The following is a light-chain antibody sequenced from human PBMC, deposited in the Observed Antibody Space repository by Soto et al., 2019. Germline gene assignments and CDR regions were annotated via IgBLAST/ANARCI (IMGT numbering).Light chain of an antibody. CDR2: NAS. J-gene: IGKJ1*01. CDR1: QSVSIW. CDR3: QQYNGYSTWT. V-gene: IGKV1-5*01. Sequence: DIQMTQSPSSLSTSLGDRVTITCRASQSVSIWLAWYQQKPGKAPKVLIWNASTLQRGVPSRFSGSGSGTEFTLTTSSLQPDDFATYYCQQYNGYSTWTFGQGTKVDIK.